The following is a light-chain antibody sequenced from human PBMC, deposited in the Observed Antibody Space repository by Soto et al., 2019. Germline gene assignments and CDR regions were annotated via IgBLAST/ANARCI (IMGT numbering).Light chain of an antibody. J-gene: IGKJ1*01. Sequence: EIVMTQSPGTLSVSPGERATLSCRASQSVRSNLAWYQQKPGQAPRLLIYGASNRATGIPDRFSGSGSGTDFTLTISRLEPEDFAVYYCQQYGSSRTFGQGTKVDI. CDR1: QSVRSN. V-gene: IGKV3-20*01. CDR2: GAS. CDR3: QQYGSSRT.